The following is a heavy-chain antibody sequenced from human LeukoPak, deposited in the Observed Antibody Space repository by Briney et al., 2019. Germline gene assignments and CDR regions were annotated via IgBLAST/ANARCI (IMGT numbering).Heavy chain of an antibody. CDR3: ARGLYTYNVRYFDN. D-gene: IGHD2-2*02. CDR1: GGSFSGYY. V-gene: IGHV4-34*01. Sequence: NPSETLSLTXAVYGGSFSGYYWSWIRQPPGKGLEWIGEINHYGSINYSPSLKSRVTISVDTSKNQFSLRLSSVTAAETAVYYCARGLYTYNVRYFDNWGQGTLVTVSS. CDR2: INHYGSI. J-gene: IGHJ4*02.